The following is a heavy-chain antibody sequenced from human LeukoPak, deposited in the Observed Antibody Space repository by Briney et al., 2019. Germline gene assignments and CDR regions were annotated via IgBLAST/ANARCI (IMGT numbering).Heavy chain of an antibody. CDR1: GYTFTSYD. J-gene: IGHJ4*02. CDR2: MNPNSGNT. CDR3: ATGEYSSGWGDY. V-gene: IGHV1-8*03. D-gene: IGHD6-19*01. Sequence: ASVKVSCMASGYTFTSYDINWVRPATGQGREWMGWMNPNSGNTGYAQKFQGRVTITRNTSISTAYMELSSLRSEDTAVYYCATGEYSSGWGDYWGQGTLVTVSS.